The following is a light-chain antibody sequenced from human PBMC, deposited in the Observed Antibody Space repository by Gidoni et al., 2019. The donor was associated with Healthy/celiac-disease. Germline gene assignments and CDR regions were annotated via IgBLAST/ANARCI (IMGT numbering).Light chain of an antibody. J-gene: IGKJ2*01. Sequence: DIQITQSPSSLPASVGDRVTITCRASQSISSYLNWYQQKPGKAPKLLIYAASSLQSGGPSRFSGSGSGTDFTLTISSLQPEDFATYYCQQSYSTPPTFGQGTKLEIK. V-gene: IGKV1-39*01. CDR2: AAS. CDR1: QSISSY. CDR3: QQSYSTPPT.